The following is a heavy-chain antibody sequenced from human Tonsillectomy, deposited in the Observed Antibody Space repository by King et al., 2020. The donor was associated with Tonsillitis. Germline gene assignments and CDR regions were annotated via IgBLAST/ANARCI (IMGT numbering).Heavy chain of an antibody. J-gene: IGHJ6*03. CDR2: ISSDGSNK. Sequence: QVQLVESGGGVVQPGRSLRLSCAASGFTFSSYAMYWVRQAPGKGLEWVAIISSDGSNKYYADSVRGRFTISRDSSRNTLYLQMNSLRAEDTAVYYCARDRRGIIVVPADIYYYYMDVWGKGTTVTVSS. CDR1: GFTFSSYA. CDR3: ARDRRGIIVVPADIYYYYMDV. D-gene: IGHD2-15*01. V-gene: IGHV3-30*01.